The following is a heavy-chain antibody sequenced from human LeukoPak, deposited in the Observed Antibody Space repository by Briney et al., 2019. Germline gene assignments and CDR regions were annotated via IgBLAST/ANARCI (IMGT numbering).Heavy chain of an antibody. V-gene: IGHV3-23*01. CDR1: GITFSSSS. CDR3: AKDLEWLVRYWFDP. D-gene: IGHD6-19*01. CDR2: ISPGDYTA. Sequence: PGGSLRLSCLASGITFSSSSMSWVRQAPGKGLEWVSAISPGDYTAYYADSVKGRFTISRDNSKNTLYLQMNSLRAEDTAVYYCAKDLEWLVRYWFDPWGQGTLVTVSS. J-gene: IGHJ5*02.